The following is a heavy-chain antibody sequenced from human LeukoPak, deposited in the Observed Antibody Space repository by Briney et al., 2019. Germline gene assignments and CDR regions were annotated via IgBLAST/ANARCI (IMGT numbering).Heavy chain of an antibody. Sequence: SVTVSCKASGGTFSSYAISWVRQAPGQGLEWMGGIIPIFGTANYAQKFQGRVTITADESTSTAYMELSSLRSEDTAVYYCARGEEGSYYNLPGYWGQGTLVTVSS. CDR2: IIPIFGTA. CDR3: ARGEEGSYYNLPGY. D-gene: IGHD3-10*01. CDR1: GGTFSSYA. V-gene: IGHV1-69*13. J-gene: IGHJ4*02.